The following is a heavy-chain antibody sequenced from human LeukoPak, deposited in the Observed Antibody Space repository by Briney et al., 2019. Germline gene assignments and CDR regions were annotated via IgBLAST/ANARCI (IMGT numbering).Heavy chain of an antibody. D-gene: IGHD1-26*01. CDR3: ARDMKVGATDDWFDP. V-gene: IGHV4-4*07. CDR1: GGSISSFY. J-gene: IGHJ5*02. Sequence: SETLSLTCTVSGGSISSFYWSWIRQPAGQGLEWIGRVYSSGGTNYNPSLKSRVTMSVDTSKNQFSLRLSSVTDADTAVYYCARDMKVGATDDWFDPWGQGTLVTVSS. CDR2: VYSSGGT.